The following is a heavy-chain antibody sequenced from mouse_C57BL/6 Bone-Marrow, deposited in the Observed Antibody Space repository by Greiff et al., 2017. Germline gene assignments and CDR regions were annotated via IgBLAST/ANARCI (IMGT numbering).Heavy chain of an antibody. V-gene: IGHV1-52*01. CDR2: IDPSDSET. CDR1: GYTFTSYW. D-gene: IGHD6-1*01. J-gene: IGHJ1*03. Sequence: QVQLQQPGAELVRPGSSVKLSCKASGYTFTSYWMHWVKQRPIQGLEWIGNIDPSDSETHYNQKFKDKATLTVDKSSSTAYMQLSSLTSEDSAVYYCARGGCYWYFDVGGTGTAVTVSS. CDR3: ARGGCYWYFDV.